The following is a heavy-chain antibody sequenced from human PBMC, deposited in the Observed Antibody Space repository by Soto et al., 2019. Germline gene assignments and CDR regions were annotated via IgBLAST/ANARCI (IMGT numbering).Heavy chain of an antibody. CDR2: MNPNSGNT. D-gene: IGHD6-13*01. J-gene: IGHJ4*02. CDR3: ASHPGYSSSPIDY. CDR1: GYTFTSYD. Sequence: ASVKVSCKASGYTFTSYDINWVRQATGQGLEWMGWMNPNSGNTGYAQKFQGRVTMTRNTSISTAYMELSSVTAEDTAVYYCASHPGYSSSPIDYWGQGTLVTVSS. V-gene: IGHV1-8*01.